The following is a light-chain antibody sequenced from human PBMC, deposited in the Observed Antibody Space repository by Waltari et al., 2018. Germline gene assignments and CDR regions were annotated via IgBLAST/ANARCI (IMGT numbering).Light chain of an antibody. CDR2: KSN. CDR3: AAWDDSLSAVV. J-gene: IGLJ2*01. V-gene: IGLV1-47*01. Sequence: QSVLTQPPSASGPPGQRVAVSCSGSTSNIGSSYVYWYKQLPGTAPKLLIFKSNQRPSGVPDRFSGSKSGTSASLAISGLRSEDEGDYFCAAWDDSLSAVVFGGGTQLTVL. CDR1: TSNIGSSY.